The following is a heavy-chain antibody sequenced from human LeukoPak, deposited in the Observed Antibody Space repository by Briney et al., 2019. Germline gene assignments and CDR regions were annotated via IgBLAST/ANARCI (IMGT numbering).Heavy chain of an antibody. CDR1: GGSITSYY. CDR2: IYYSGST. CDR3: ASSHSNYGSGLNWFDP. D-gene: IGHD3-10*01. V-gene: IGHV4-59*01. J-gene: IGHJ5*02. Sequence: SDTLSLTCTVSGGSITSYYWSWIRQPPGKGLEWIGYIYYSGSTNYNPSLKSRVTISVDTSKNQFSLKLSSVTAADTAVYYCASSHSNYGSGLNWFDPWGQGTLVTVSS.